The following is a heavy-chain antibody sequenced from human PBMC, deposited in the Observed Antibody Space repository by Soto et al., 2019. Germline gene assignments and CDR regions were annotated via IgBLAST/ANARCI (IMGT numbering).Heavy chain of an antibody. J-gene: IGHJ5*02. CDR3: ASQSYWFDP. Sequence: QVQLVQSGAEVKKPGSSVRVSCKASGGTFSSYTFSWVRQAPGQGLEWMGRIIPILGIANYAQKFQGRVTITADKSTSTAYMELSSLRSEDTAVYYCASQSYWFDPWGQGTLVTVSS. CDR2: IIPILGIA. V-gene: IGHV1-69*02. CDR1: GGTFSSYT.